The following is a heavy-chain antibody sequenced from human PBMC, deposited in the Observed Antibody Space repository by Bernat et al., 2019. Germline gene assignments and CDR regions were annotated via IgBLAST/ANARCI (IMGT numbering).Heavy chain of an antibody. Sequence: EVQLVESGGGLVKPGGSLRLSCAASGFTFSNAWMSWVRQAPGKGLEWVGRFRRTTDGGTMEYAAPVKGRFTISRDDSKSTLFLQMNSLQIDDTAVYYCAADVTRQLDQIDVWGQGTLVTVSS. CDR2: FRRTTDGGTM. D-gene: IGHD1-1*01. CDR3: AADVTRQLDQIDV. CDR1: GFTFSNAW. J-gene: IGHJ4*02. V-gene: IGHV3-15*01.